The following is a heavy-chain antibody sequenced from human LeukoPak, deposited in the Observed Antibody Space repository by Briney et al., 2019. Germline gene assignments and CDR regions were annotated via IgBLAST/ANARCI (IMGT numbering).Heavy chain of an antibody. D-gene: IGHD3-10*01. CDR3: ARHFRKDYPDSGSSQYFHYIDV. CDR2: IYATGNT. J-gene: IGHJ6*03. CDR1: GGSMSDHY. V-gene: IGHV4-4*09. Sequence: PSGTLSLTCAVSGGSMSDHYWSWIRQTPGTTLELIGYIYATGNTNYSPSLKGRVTISLDTSKNHFSLRLRSVTAADTALYYCARHFRKDYPDSGSSQYFHYIDVWGKGTTVTVSS.